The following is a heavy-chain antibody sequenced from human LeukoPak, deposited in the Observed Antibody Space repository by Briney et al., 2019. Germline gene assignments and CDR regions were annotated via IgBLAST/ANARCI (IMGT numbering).Heavy chain of an antibody. J-gene: IGHJ4*02. CDR1: GFTFSNYA. CDR3: AKGFFDSSSYDY. CDR2: ITGSGSNT. Sequence: PGGSLRLSCAASGFTFSNYAMNWVRQAPGRGLEWISDITGSGSNTYYADSVKGRFTISRDNSENTLYLQMNSLRAEDTAVYYCAKGFFDSSSYDYWGQGTLVTVSS. D-gene: IGHD3-22*01. V-gene: IGHV3-23*01.